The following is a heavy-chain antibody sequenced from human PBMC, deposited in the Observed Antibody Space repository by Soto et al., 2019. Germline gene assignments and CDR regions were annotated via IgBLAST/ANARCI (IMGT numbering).Heavy chain of an antibody. D-gene: IGHD2-2*01. CDR2: INHSGST. CDR1: GGSFSGYY. Sequence: PSETLSLTCAVYGGSFSGYYWSWIRQPPGKGLEWIGEINHSGSTNYNPSLKSRVTISVDTSKNQFSLKLSSVTAADTAVYYCARGQCSSTSCYSGLVWFDPWGQGTLVTVSS. J-gene: IGHJ5*02. V-gene: IGHV4-34*01. CDR3: ARGQCSSTSCYSGLVWFDP.